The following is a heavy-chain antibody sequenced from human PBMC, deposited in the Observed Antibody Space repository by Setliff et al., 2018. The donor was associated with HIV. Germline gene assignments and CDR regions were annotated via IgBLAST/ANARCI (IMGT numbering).Heavy chain of an antibody. J-gene: IGHJ6*03. CDR2: MYYSGSS. CDR1: GCSISSGGYY. V-gene: IGHV4-31*02. Sequence: SETLSLTCTVSGCSISSGGYYWSWIRQHPGKGLEWIGYMYYSGSSYYNPSVKSRVTRSIDTSKNQFSLKLSSVTAADTAVYYCNIYYYYYMDVWGKGTTVTVSS. CDR3: NIYYYYYMDV.